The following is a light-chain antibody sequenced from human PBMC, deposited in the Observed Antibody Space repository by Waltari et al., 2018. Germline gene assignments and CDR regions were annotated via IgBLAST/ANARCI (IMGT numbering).Light chain of an antibody. CDR1: QSVTSI. V-gene: IGKV3-15*01. J-gene: IGKJ2*01. CDR2: GTS. Sequence: EIVMMQSPATLSVSPGERATLSCRASQSVTSILAWYQQKPGQAPRLLIYGTSTRATGIPDRFSGSGSGAEFTLTISSLQSEDFAVYYCQQYNNWPPTFGQGTKLEIK. CDR3: QQYNNWPPT.